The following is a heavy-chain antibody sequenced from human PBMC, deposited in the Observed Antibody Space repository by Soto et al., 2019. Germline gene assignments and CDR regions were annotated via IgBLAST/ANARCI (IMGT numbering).Heavy chain of an antibody. CDR3: ARGGYSSSYRLDY. CDR2: IMPIIGTA. CDR1: GGTFSSYA. Sequence: QVQLVQSGAEVKKPGSSVKVSCKASGGTFSSYAINWVRQLPGQGIEWMGGIMPIIGTANYAQMFQGRVTITADKSTSTAYMELSSLRSEDTAVYYCARGGYSSSYRLDYWGQGTLVTVSS. D-gene: IGHD6-6*01. V-gene: IGHV1-69*06. J-gene: IGHJ4*02.